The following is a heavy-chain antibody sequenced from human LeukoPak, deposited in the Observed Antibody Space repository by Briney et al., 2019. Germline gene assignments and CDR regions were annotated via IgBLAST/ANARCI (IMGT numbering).Heavy chain of an antibody. Sequence: GRSLRLSCAASGFTFSSYGMHWVRQAPGKGLEWVAVISYDGSNKYYADSVKGRFTISRDNSKNTLYLQMNSLRAEDTAVYYCAKGNSGSYYGTTYFDYWGQGTLVTASS. CDR1: GFTFSSYG. CDR2: ISYDGSNK. CDR3: AKGNSGSYYGTTYFDY. V-gene: IGHV3-30*18. J-gene: IGHJ4*02. D-gene: IGHD1-26*01.